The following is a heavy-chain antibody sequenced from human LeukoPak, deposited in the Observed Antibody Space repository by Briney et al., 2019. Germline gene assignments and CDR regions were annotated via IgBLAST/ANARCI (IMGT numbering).Heavy chain of an antibody. D-gene: IGHD5-12*01. J-gene: IGHJ4*02. Sequence: SETLSLTCTVSGGSISTYCWSWIRQPAEKGLEWIGRIYPSGSTYYNPSLKSRVTISIDKSKNQFSLRLTSVTAADTTVHYCARDRSGYSEYYFDYWGQGSLVTVSS. CDR2: IYPSGST. CDR1: GGSISTYC. CDR3: ARDRSGYSEYYFDY. V-gene: IGHV4-4*07.